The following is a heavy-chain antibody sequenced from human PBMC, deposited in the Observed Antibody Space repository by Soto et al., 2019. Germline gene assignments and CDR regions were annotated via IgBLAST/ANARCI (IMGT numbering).Heavy chain of an antibody. CDR3: ARGGPAHYYDSSGYYSPLDY. D-gene: IGHD3-22*01. J-gene: IGHJ4*02. CDR2: IIPMFGTA. CDR1: GGTFSSYA. V-gene: IGHV1-69*01. Sequence: QVQLVQSGAEVQKPGSSVKVACKASGGTFSSYAINWVRQAPGQGLAWMGGIIPMFGTANYAQKFTGRVTITTGESTSTVEMELSSLRYEDTAVYYCARGGPAHYYDSSGYYSPLDYWGQGTLVTVSS.